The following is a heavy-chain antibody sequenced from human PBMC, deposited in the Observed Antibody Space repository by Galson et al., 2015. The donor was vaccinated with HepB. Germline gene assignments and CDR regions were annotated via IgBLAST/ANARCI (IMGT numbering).Heavy chain of an antibody. J-gene: IGHJ4*02. CDR3: ARGGYCSGGSCYSGVPY. CDR1: GYTFTSYA. V-gene: IGHV7-4-1*02. CDR2: INTNTGNP. Sequence: SCKASGYTFTSYAMNWVRQAPGQGLEWMGWINTNTGNPTYAQGFTGRFVFSLDTSVSTAYLQISSLKAEDTAVYYCARGGYCSGGSCYSGVPYWGQGTLVTVSS. D-gene: IGHD2-15*01.